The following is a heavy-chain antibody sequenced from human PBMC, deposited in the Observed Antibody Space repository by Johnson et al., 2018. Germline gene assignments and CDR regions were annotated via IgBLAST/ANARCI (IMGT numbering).Heavy chain of an antibody. CDR1: GFTFSSYG. Sequence: VQLVESGGGVVQPGRSLRLSCAASGFTFSSYGMHWVRQAPGKGLEWVAVIWYDGSNKYYADSVKGRFTISRDNSKNTLYLQMNSMRAEDTAVYYCARADYGDSSGYFQHWGQGTLVTVSS. CDR3: ARADYGDSSGYFQH. V-gene: IGHV3-33*01. J-gene: IGHJ1*01. D-gene: IGHD4-17*01. CDR2: IWYDGSNK.